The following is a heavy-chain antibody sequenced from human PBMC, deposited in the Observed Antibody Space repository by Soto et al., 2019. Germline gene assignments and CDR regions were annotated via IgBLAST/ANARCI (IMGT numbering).Heavy chain of an antibody. CDR2: MNPNSGNT. D-gene: IGHD3-10*01. CDR1: GYTFTSYD. J-gene: IGHJ6*03. CDR3: ARGDSYYGSGDYYYYMDV. Sequence: ASVKVSCKASGYTFTSYDINWVRQATGQGLEWMGWMNPNSGNTGYAQKFQGRVTMTRNTSISTAYMELSSLRSEDTAVYYCARGDSYYGSGDYYYYMDVWGKGTTVTVSS. V-gene: IGHV1-8*01.